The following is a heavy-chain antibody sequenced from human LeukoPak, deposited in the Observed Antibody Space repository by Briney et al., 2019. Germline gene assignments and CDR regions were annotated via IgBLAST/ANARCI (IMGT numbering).Heavy chain of an antibody. D-gene: IGHD6-13*01. J-gene: IGHJ4*02. CDR2: IYSGGST. Sequence: PGGSLRLSCAASGFTVSSNYMSWVRQAPGKGMEWVSVIYSGGSTYYADSVKGRFTISRDNSKNTLYLQMNSLRAEDTDVYYCARERAAAGLYYIDYWGQGTLVTVSS. CDR3: ARERAAAGLYYIDY. CDR1: GFTVSSNY. V-gene: IGHV3-66*01.